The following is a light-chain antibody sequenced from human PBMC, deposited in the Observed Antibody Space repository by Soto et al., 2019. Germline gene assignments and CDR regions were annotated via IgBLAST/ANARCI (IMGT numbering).Light chain of an antibody. CDR2: GNS. J-gene: IGLJ1*01. Sequence: QSVLTQPPSVSGAPGQRVTISCTGSSSNIGAGYDVHWYQQLPGTAPKLPIYGNSNRPSGVPDRFSGSKSGTSAPLAITGLQAEDEADYYCQSYDSSLRGVFGTGTKVTVL. CDR1: SSNIGAGYD. V-gene: IGLV1-40*01. CDR3: QSYDSSLRGV.